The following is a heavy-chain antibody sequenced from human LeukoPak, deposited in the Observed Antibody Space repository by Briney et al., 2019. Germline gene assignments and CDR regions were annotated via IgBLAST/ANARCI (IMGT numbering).Heavy chain of an antibody. CDR2: INHSGST. CDR1: GGSFSGYY. Sequence: SETLSLTCAVYGGSFSGYYWSWIRQPPGKGLEWIGEINHSGSTNYNPSLKSRVTISVDTSKNQFSLKLSSVTAADTAVYYCARAPAATPLGIYFDYWGQGTLVTVSP. V-gene: IGHV4-34*01. CDR3: ARAPAATPLGIYFDY. D-gene: IGHD2-2*01. J-gene: IGHJ4*02.